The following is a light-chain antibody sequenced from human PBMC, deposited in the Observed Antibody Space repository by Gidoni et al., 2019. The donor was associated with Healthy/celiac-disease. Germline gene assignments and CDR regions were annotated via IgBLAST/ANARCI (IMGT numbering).Light chain of an antibody. CDR3: CSYAGNSVI. J-gene: IGLJ2*01. Sequence: QSALTQPRPVSGSPGQPVTISRTGSSNDVGAYNDVSWYQQHPGKAPKFIIFDVNRRPSGVPDRFSGSKSGNTASLTISGLQADDEADYYCCSYAGNSVIFGVGTKVTVL. V-gene: IGLV2-11*01. CDR1: SNDVGAYND. CDR2: DVN.